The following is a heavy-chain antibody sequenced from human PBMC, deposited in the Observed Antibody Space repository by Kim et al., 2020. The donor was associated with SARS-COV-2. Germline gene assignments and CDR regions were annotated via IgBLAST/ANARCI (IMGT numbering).Heavy chain of an antibody. D-gene: IGHD3-10*01. V-gene: IGHV4-34*01. Sequence: SYKPSLKSRVTRSVDTSKNQFSLNLSSVTAADTAVYYCARGLGSGSYYAFWGQGTLVTVSS. CDR3: ARGLGSGSYYAF. J-gene: IGHJ4*02.